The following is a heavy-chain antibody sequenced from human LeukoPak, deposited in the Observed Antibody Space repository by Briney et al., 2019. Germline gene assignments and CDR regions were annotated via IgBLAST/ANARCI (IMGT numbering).Heavy chain of an antibody. Sequence: GASVKGSCKASGYTFANYYMHWVRQAPGQGLEWMGVINPSGGSTRYAQKFQGRVTMTRDTSTSTVYMELSSLRSEDTAVYYCARDGVLEYYFASGSYYAHNWFDPWGQGTLVTVSS. CDR3: ARDGVLEYYFASGSYYAHNWFDP. CDR2: INPSGGST. J-gene: IGHJ5*02. CDR1: GYTFANYY. D-gene: IGHD3-10*01. V-gene: IGHV1-46*01.